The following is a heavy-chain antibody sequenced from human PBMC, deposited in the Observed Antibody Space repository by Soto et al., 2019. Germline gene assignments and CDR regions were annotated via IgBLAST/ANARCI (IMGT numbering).Heavy chain of an antibody. Sequence: ETLSLTCTVSGGSISGYYWSWVRQSAGKGLEWIGRIYTSGSTNHNPSLESRVTMSIDTSNNQFSLRLSSVTAADTAVYYCARDGTMVRHGLDVWGQGTTVTVS. CDR2: IYTSGST. CDR3: ARDGTMVRHGLDV. CDR1: GGSISGYY. D-gene: IGHD3-10*01. J-gene: IGHJ6*02. V-gene: IGHV4-4*07.